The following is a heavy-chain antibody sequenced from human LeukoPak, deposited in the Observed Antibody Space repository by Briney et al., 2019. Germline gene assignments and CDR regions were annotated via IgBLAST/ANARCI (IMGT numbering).Heavy chain of an antibody. Sequence: SQTLSLTCAISGDSVSSNNAAWNWIRQSPSRGLEWLGRTYYRSKWYYDYVVSVKSRITINPDTSKNKVSLELNSVTPEDTAVYYCARKHYSGSNDYGMDVWGQGTTVTVSS. J-gene: IGHJ6*02. CDR2: TYYRSKWYY. V-gene: IGHV6-1*01. CDR1: GDSVSSNNAA. D-gene: IGHD3-10*01. CDR3: ARKHYSGSNDYGMDV.